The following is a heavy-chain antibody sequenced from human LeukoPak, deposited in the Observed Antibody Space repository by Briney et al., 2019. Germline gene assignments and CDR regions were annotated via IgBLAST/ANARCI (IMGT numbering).Heavy chain of an antibody. V-gene: IGHV3-21*01. CDR2: ISSSSSYI. CDR3: ARAYYYDSSGYPTNWFDP. CDR1: GFTFSSYS. Sequence: GGSLRLSCAASGFTFSSYSMNWVRQAPGKGLEWVSSISSSSSYIYYADSVKGRFTISRDNAKNSLYLQMNSLRAEDTAVYYCARAYYYDSSGYPTNWFDPWGQGTLVTVSS. J-gene: IGHJ5*02. D-gene: IGHD3-22*01.